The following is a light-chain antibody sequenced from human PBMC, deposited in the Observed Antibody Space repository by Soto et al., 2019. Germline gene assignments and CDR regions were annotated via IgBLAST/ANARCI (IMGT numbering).Light chain of an antibody. V-gene: IGKV3-11*01. Sequence: EIVLTQSPATLSSSPGERATLSCRASQTVNSRLAWYQHKPGQAPRLLIYHTSNRATGIPARFSGSGSGTDFTLTISSLEPEDFAVYYCQQYNNWYTFGQGTKLEIK. CDR2: HTS. CDR3: QQYNNWYT. J-gene: IGKJ2*01. CDR1: QTVNSR.